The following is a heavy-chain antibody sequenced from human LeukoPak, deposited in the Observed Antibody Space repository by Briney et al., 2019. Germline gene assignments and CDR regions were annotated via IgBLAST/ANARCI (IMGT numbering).Heavy chain of an antibody. CDR1: GFTFHDYA. Sequence: GGSLRLSCAASGFTFHDYAMHWVRQAPGKGLEWVSGISWNSGSTGYADSVQGRFSISRDNAKNSLYLQMNSLRAEDTALYYCAKDTGYYYDSSGYFGYWGQGTLVTVSS. D-gene: IGHD3-22*01. V-gene: IGHV3-9*01. CDR2: ISWNSGST. CDR3: AKDTGYYYDSSGYFGY. J-gene: IGHJ4*02.